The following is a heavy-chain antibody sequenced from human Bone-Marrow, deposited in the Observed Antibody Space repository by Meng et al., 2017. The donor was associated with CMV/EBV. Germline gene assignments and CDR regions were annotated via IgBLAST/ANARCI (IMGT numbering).Heavy chain of an antibody. D-gene: IGHD1-1*01. V-gene: IGHV3-33*06. CDR2: ISYDGSHK. J-gene: IGHJ4*02. CDR3: AKDSDNLAFDY. Sequence: LSCAASGFTFSSYGMPWVRQAPGKRLEWVAVISYDGSHKYYADSVKGRFTISRDNSKNTLYLQMNSLRAEDTAVYYCAKDSDNLAFDYWGQGTLVTVSS. CDR1: GFTFSSYG.